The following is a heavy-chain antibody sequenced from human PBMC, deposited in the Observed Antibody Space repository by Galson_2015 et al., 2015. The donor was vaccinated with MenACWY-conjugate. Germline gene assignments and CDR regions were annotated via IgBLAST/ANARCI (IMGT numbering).Heavy chain of an antibody. CDR1: GFAFSNYA. CDR2: IGSSGTPI. CDR3: AGDYYDSHFDY. Sequence: SLRLSCAASGFAFSNYAMNWVRQAPGKGLEWVSYIGSSGTPIYYADSLKGRFTISRDNAKNSLYLQMNSLGAEDTAVYYCAGDYYDSHFDYWGQGTLVTVSS. J-gene: IGHJ4*02. V-gene: IGHV3-48*03. D-gene: IGHD3-22*01.